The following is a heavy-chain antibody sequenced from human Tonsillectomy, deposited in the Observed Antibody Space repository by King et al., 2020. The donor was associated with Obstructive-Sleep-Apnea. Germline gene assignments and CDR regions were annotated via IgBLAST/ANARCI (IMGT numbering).Heavy chain of an antibody. CDR1: GFTFSAYG. CDR2: IRFDGSYK. V-gene: IGHV3-30*02. CDR3: AKDRTDQLLSNDAFDI. Sequence: VQLVESGGGVVQPGGSLRLSCAASGFTFSAYGMHWVRQSPGKGLEWVAFIRFDGSYKTYADSVKGRFTISRDNCKNTLYLQMNSLRAEDTAIYYCAKDRTDQLLSNDAFDIWGQGTLVIVSS. J-gene: IGHJ3*02. D-gene: IGHD2-2*01.